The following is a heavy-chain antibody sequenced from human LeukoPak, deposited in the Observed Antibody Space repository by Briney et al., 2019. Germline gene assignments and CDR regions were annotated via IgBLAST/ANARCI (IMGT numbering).Heavy chain of an antibody. CDR3: ASSSSGWHVSYYYYGMDV. CDR2: IIPIFGTA. V-gene: IGHV1-69*13. J-gene: IGHJ6*02. CDR1: GGTFSSYA. Sequence: SVKVSCKASGGTFSSYAISWVRQAPGQGLEWMGGIIPIFGTANYAQKFQGRVTITADESTSTAYMELSSLRSEDTAVYYCASSSSGWHVSYYYYGMDVWGQGTTVTVSS. D-gene: IGHD6-19*01.